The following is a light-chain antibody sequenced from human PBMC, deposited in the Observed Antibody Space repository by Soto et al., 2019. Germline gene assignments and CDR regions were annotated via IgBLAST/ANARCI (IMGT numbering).Light chain of an antibody. CDR3: NSYRTVSTYV. CDR2: DVG. J-gene: IGLJ1*01. CDR1: SSDIGGYNF. V-gene: IGLV2-14*01. Sequence: QSALTQPASVSGSPGQSITIACTGTSSDIGGYNFVSWYQQHPGKDPKLLIYDVGNRPSGVSNRFSGSKSGNTASLTISGLQAEDEAHYYCNSYRTVSTYVFGTGTKVTVL.